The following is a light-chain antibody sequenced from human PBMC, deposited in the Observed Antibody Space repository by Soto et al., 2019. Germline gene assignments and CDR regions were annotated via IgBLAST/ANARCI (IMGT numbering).Light chain of an antibody. V-gene: IGKV1-39*01. Sequence: DIRMTQSPASLSASVGDRVTVTCRASQNIDKYLHWYKQKPGKAPNLLIFSASILQSGVPSRFIGSGSGTELTLTISGLQPEDFATYYCQQTYSNSVTFGKGTKVDIK. CDR2: SAS. CDR1: QNIDKY. J-gene: IGKJ1*01. CDR3: QQTYSNSVT.